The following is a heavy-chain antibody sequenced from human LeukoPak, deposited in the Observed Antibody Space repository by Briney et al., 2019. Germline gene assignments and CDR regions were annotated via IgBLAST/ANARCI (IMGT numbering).Heavy chain of an antibody. J-gene: IGHJ4*02. CDR2: VSLAGQT. V-gene: IGHV4-4*02. Sequence: PSETLSLTCDVSGGSISNTNWWSWVRQPPGQGLEWIGEVSLAGQTNCNPSLNGRVTMSLDESSNQLSLKLTSVTAADTAIYYCTRDRLGGAVASWIPDYWGQGILVTVSS. CDR1: GGSISNTNW. CDR3: TRDRLGGAVASWIPDY. D-gene: IGHD3-3*01.